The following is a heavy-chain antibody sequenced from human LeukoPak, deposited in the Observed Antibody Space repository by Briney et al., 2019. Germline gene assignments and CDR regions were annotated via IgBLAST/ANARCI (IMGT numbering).Heavy chain of an antibody. CDR1: GFAFSSDA. V-gene: IGHV3-23*01. CDR3: AKDVSNFIGASDA. D-gene: IGHD2-8*01. CDR2: IDISGDVT. J-gene: IGHJ3*01. Sequence: GGSLRLSCAASGFAFSSDAMTWVRQTPGKGLEWVSTIDISGDVTNYADSVKGRFTNSRDDSKNTLYLQLHSLRVEDTATYYCAKDVSNFIGASDAWGQGTMVTVSS.